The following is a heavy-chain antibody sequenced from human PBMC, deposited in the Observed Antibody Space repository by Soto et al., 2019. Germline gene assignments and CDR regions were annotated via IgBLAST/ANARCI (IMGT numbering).Heavy chain of an antibody. Sequence: QVQLVQSGTEVKRPGASVKISCKASGYTFTGYAFSWVRQAPGQGLEWMGWISAYSGHTIYSQKFQGRVTMTTDPSTTTTCMEVRTLGSDDTAVYFCARCSKDYGDDGLSLQYWGQGTLVTVSS. J-gene: IGHJ1*01. D-gene: IGHD4-17*01. V-gene: IGHV1-18*01. CDR1: GYTFTGYA. CDR3: ARCSKDYGDDGLSLQY. CDR2: ISAYSGHT.